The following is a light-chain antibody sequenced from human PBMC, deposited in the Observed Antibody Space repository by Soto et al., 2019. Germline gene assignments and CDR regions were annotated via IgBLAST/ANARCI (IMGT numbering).Light chain of an antibody. J-gene: IGLJ1*01. Sequence: SYELTQPPSVSVAPGQTARITCGGDKLGSKIVHWYKQRPGQAPVAVVFDATDRPSGIPDRFAASRSGDTATLTISRVDAGEEAAYFCQVWASTAEFFVFGSGTKVTVL. CDR3: QVWASTAEFFV. V-gene: IGLV3-21*02. CDR1: KLGSKI. CDR2: DAT.